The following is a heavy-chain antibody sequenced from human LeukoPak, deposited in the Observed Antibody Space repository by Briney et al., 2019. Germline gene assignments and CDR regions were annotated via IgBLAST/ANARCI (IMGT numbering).Heavy chain of an antibody. D-gene: IGHD3-3*01. Sequence: ASVKVSCKASGYTFTSYGISWVRQAPGQGLEWMGWISAYNGNTNYAQKLQGRVTMTTDTSTSTAYMELRSLRSDDTAVYYCARDRYYDFWSGYSLGGFYYYYGMDVWGQGTTVTVSS. CDR3: ARDRYYDFWSGYSLGGFYYYYGMDV. J-gene: IGHJ6*02. CDR2: ISAYNGNT. CDR1: GYTFTSYG. V-gene: IGHV1-18*01.